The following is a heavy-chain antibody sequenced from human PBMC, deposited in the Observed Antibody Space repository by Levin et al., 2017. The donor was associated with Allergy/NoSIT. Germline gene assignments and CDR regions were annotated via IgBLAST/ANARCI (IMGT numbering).Heavy chain of an antibody. CDR3: ARKGHCSGGSCFSGFWN. CDR1: GFSVTTDGVG. J-gene: IGHJ4*02. D-gene: IGHD2-15*01. Sequence: SGPTLVKPTQTLTLTCTFSGFSVTTDGVGVGWIRQPPGKALEWLALMYGDDDKRYTPALKSRLTITQDTSKNEVVLKMTSLDPVDTATYYCARKGHCSGGSCFSGFWNWGQGTLVTVSS. V-gene: IGHV2-5*02. CDR2: MYGDDDK.